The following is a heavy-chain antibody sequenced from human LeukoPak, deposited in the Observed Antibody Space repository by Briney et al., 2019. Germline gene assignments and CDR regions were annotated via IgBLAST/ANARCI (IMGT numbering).Heavy chain of an antibody. CDR1: GYTFTSYD. CDR3: ARVLFRRQQLVQGY. J-gene: IGHJ4*02. V-gene: IGHV1-8*01. Sequence: ASVKVSCKASGYTFTSYDIDWVRQATGQGLEWMGWMSPNSGNTGYAQKFQGRVTMTRNTSISTAYMELSSLRSEDTAVYYCARVLFRRQQLVQGYWGQGTLVTVSS. CDR2: MSPNSGNT. D-gene: IGHD6-13*01.